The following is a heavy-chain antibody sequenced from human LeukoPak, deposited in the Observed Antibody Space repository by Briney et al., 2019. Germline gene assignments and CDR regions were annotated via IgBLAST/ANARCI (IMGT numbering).Heavy chain of an antibody. CDR1: GGSINSSNW. Sequence: KPSETLSLTCAVSGGSINSSNWWSWVRQPPGKGLEWIGQIYHSGSTNYNPSLKSRVTISVDKSKNQFSLKLRSVTAADTAVYYCARPLSLGYCSGGSWYGRRAWFDRWGQGALVTVSS. J-gene: IGHJ5*02. CDR2: IYHSGST. V-gene: IGHV4-4*02. CDR3: ARPLSLGYCSGGSWYGRRAWFDR. D-gene: IGHD2-15*01.